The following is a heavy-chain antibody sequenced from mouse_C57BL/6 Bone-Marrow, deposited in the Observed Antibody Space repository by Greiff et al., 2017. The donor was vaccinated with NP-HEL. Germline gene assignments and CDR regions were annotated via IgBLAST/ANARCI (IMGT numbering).Heavy chain of an antibody. CDR3: ARVVTTYFDV. CDR1: GYTFTNYW. CDR2: IYPGGGYT. V-gene: IGHV1-63*01. D-gene: IGHD2-2*01. J-gene: IGHJ1*03. Sequence: QVHVKQSGAELVRPGTSVKMSCKASGYTFTNYWIGWAKQRPGHGLEWIGDIYPGGGYTNYNEKFKGKATLTADKSSSTAYMQFSSLTSEDSAIYYCARVVTTYFDVWGTGTTVTVSS.